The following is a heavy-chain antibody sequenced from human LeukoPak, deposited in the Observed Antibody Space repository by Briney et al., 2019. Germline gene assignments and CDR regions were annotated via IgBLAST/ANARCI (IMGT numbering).Heavy chain of an antibody. CDR1: GGSISSYY. Sequence: SETLSLTCTVSGGSISSYYWGWVRQPPGKGLEWIGSIYYSGSTYYNPSLKSRVTISVDTSKNQFSLKLSSVTAADTAVYYCAIIRPTRSSGSYYNLKFDYWGQGTLVTVSS. CDR3: AIIRPTRSSGSYYNLKFDY. J-gene: IGHJ4*02. CDR2: IYYSGST. V-gene: IGHV4-39*07. D-gene: IGHD3-10*01.